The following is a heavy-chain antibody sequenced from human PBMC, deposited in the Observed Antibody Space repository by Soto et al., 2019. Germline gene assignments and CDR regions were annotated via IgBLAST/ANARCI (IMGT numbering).Heavy chain of an antibody. CDR3: ARSIVVVTALDY. Sequence: ASVKVSCKASGYTFTSFDINWVRQATGQGLEYLGWINPNSGNTGYVQKFKGRVTMTRNTSINTAYMELNSLRSEDTAVYYCARSIVVVTALDYWGQGTLVTVSS. D-gene: IGHD2-21*02. CDR1: GYTFTSFD. J-gene: IGHJ4*02. V-gene: IGHV1-8*01. CDR2: INPNSGNT.